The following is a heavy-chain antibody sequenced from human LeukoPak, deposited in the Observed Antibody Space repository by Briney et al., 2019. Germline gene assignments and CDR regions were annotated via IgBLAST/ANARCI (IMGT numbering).Heavy chain of an antibody. CDR1: GFTFSSYA. V-gene: IGHV3-23*01. CDR2: ISGSGGTT. J-gene: IGHJ4*02. D-gene: IGHD1-26*01. CDR3: AREVFERSGTFDF. Sequence: PGGSLRLSCAASGFTFSSYAMSWVRQAPGEGLEWVSGISGSGGTTYYADSVKGRFTISRDNSKNTLFLQMNSLRPEDTALYYCAREVFERSGTFDFWGQGTLVTVSS.